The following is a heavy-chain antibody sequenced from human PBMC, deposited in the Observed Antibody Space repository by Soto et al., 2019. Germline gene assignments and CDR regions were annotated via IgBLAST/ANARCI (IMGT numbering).Heavy chain of an antibody. CDR1: GYRSNSYW. V-gene: IGHV5-51*03. CDR3: ACKLPAGAAFDI. D-gene: IGHD2-2*01. Sequence: GESLKISRKGSGYRSNSYWIGWVRQMHGEGIEWMGIIYPGESDKIYSPSFQGQVTISADKSISTAYLQWSSLKASDTAIYYCACKLPAGAAFDIWGQGTMVTVSS. J-gene: IGHJ3*02. CDR2: IYPGESDK.